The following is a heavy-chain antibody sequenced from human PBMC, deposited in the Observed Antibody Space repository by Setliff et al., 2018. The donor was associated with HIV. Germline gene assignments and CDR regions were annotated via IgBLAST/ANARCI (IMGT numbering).Heavy chain of an antibody. CDR3: ARRIDDSGNFPDKNWFDT. D-gene: IGHD3-10*01. CDR1: GFTFDDYG. V-gene: IGHV3-20*04. Sequence: PGGSLRLSCAASGFTFDDYGMSWVRQAPGKGLAWVSDINWNDGSIGYADSVKGRFTISRDNAKNSLYLEMNSLRAADTAFYFCARRIDDSGNFPDKNWFDTWGQGSLVTVSS. J-gene: IGHJ5*02. CDR2: INWNDGSI.